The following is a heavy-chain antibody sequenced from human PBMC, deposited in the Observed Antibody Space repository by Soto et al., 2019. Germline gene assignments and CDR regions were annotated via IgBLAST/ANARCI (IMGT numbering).Heavy chain of an antibody. J-gene: IGHJ3*02. V-gene: IGHV3-9*01. D-gene: IGHD1-26*01. CDR2: ISWNSDSI. CDR1: GFTFDDYA. CDR3: AKDLLHSVTDAFDI. Sequence: EVQLVESGGGLVQPGRSLRLSCAASGFTFDDYAMHWVRQAPGKGLEWVSGISWNSDSIGYADSVKGRFTISRDNAKNSLYLQMNSLRAEDTALYYCAKDLLHSVTDAFDIWGQGTMVTVSS.